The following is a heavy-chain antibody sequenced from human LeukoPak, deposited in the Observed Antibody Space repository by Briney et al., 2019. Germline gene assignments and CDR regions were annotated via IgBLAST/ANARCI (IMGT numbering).Heavy chain of an antibody. Sequence: PSETLSLTCTVSGGSISSYYWSWIRQPPGKGLEWIGYIYYSGSTNYNPSLKSRVTISVDTSKNQFSQKLSSVTAADTAVYYCARARSGLKSGMDVWGQGTTVTVSS. J-gene: IGHJ6*02. V-gene: IGHV4-59*01. CDR3: ARARSGLKSGMDV. D-gene: IGHD3-3*01. CDR2: IYYSGST. CDR1: GGSISSYY.